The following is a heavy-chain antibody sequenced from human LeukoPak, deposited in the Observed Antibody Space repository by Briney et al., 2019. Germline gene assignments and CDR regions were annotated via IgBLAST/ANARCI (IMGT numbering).Heavy chain of an antibody. D-gene: IGHD4-17*01. CDR2: FDPEDGET. V-gene: IGHV1-24*01. CDR1: GYTLTEIF. CDR3: ATLQVGD. Sequence: ASVKVSCKVSGYTLTEIFIHMKRHAPGKGLEWMGGFDPEDGETIYAQKFQGRVTMTEDTSTGHAYVVLSSRRSEDTAVYYCATLQVGDWGQGTTVTVSS. J-gene: IGHJ6*02.